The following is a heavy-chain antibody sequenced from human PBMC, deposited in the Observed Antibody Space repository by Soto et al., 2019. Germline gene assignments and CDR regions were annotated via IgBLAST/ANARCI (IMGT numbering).Heavy chain of an antibody. V-gene: IGHV3-33*01. CDR3: ARDRDYSGMAV. CDR2: LWHDGVNQ. J-gene: IGHJ6*02. D-gene: IGHD3-10*01. Sequence: QVQLVESGGGVVQPGRSLRRSCAASGFTLSGYGMHWVRQAPGKGLEWVAVLWHDGVNQNYADSVKGRFAISRDNSKNTLSLQMNSLGAEDTAVYYCARDRDYSGMAVWGPGTTVTVSS. CDR1: GFTLSGYG.